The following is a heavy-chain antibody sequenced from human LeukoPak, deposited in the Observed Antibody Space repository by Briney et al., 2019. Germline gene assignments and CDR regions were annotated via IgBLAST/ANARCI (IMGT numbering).Heavy chain of an antibody. Sequence: PSQTLSPTCAVSGGSISSGGYSWSWIRQPPGKGLEWIGYIYHSGSTYYNPSLKSRVTISVDRSKNQFSLKLSSVTAADTAVYYCARYCSSTSCYFGFDPWGQGTLVTVSS. CDR3: ARYCSSTSCYFGFDP. J-gene: IGHJ5*02. V-gene: IGHV4-30-2*01. CDR2: IYHSGST. D-gene: IGHD2-2*01. CDR1: GGSISSGGYS.